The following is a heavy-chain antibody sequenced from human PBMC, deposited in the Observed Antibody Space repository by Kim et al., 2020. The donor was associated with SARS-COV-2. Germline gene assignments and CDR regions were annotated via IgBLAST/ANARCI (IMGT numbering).Heavy chain of an antibody. CDR1: GFTFSNAW. J-gene: IGHJ6*02. Sequence: GGSLRLSCAASGFTFSNAWMSWVRQAPGKGLEWVGRIKSKTDGGTTDYAAPVKGRFTISRDDSKNTLYLQMNSLKTEDTAVYYCTTDLPTYSSSWYVSLYYYYYGMDVWGQGTTVTVSS. CDR2: IKSKTDGGTT. D-gene: IGHD6-13*01. V-gene: IGHV3-15*01. CDR3: TTDLPTYSSSWYVSLYYYYYGMDV.